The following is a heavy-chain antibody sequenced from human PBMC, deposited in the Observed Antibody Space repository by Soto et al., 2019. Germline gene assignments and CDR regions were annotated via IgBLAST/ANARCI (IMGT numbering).Heavy chain of an antibody. CDR2: IIPIFGTA. CDR1: GGTFSSYA. D-gene: IGHD2-21*02. J-gene: IGHJ6*02. Sequence: SVKVSCKASGGTFSSYAISWVRQAPGQGLEWMGGIIPIFGTANYAQKFQGRVTITADESTSTAYMELSSLRSEDTAVYYCARDGGHGGNSMGYGMDVWGQGTTVTVSS. V-gene: IGHV1-69*13. CDR3: ARDGGHGGNSMGYGMDV.